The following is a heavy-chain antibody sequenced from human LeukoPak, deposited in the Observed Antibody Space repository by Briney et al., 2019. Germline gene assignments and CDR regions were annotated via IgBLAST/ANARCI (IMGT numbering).Heavy chain of an antibody. J-gene: IGHJ4*02. CDR1: GYTFTSYG. D-gene: IGHD6-13*01. CDR3: ARTLYIAAVPGGFDY. V-gene: IGHV1-18*01. Sequence: ASVKVSCKASGYTFTSYGISWVRQAPGQRLEWMGWISAYNGNTNYAQKLQGRVTKTTDTSTSTAYMELRSLRSDDTALYYCARTLYIAAVPGGFDYWGQGTLVTVSS. CDR2: ISAYNGNT.